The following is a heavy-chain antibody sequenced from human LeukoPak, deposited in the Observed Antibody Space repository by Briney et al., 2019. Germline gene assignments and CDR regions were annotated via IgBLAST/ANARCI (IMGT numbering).Heavy chain of an antibody. CDR1: GFTFSSYA. CDR2: ISYDRSNK. D-gene: IGHD2-2*01. V-gene: IGHV3-30*18. Sequence: GGSLRLSCAASGFTFSSYAMHWVRQAPGKGLEWVAVISYDRSNKYYVDSVKGRFTISRDNSKNTLYLQMNSLRAEDTAVYYCAKSASSYCSSTSCLKYYFDYWGQGTLVTVSS. CDR3: AKSASSYCSSTSCLKYYFDY. J-gene: IGHJ4*02.